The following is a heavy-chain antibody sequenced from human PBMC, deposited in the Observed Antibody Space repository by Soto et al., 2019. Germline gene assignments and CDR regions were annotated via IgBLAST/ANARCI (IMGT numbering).Heavy chain of an antibody. Sequence: PSETLSLTCAVYGGSFSGYYWSWIRQPPGKGLEWIGEINHSGSTNYNPSLKSRVTISVDTSKNQFSLKLSSVTAADTAVYYCAREEILGVPTSMYYCYYMDVWGKGTKVTVSS. V-gene: IGHV4-34*01. D-gene: IGHD2-2*01. CDR1: GGSFSGYY. CDR2: INHSGST. CDR3: AREEILGVPTSMYYCYYMDV. J-gene: IGHJ6*03.